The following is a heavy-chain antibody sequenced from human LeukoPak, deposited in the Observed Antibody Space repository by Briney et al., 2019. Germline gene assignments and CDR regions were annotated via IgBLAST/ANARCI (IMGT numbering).Heavy chain of an antibody. CDR3: AKLSSGSYTFDY. CDR2: ISGSGGST. Sequence: PGGSLRLSCAASGFTFSSYAMSWVRQAPGKGLEWVSAISGSGGSTYYADSVKGRFTISRENSKNTLYLQMHSLRAEDTAVYYCAKLSSGSYTFDYWGQGTLVTVSS. CDR1: GFTFSSYA. V-gene: IGHV3-23*01. J-gene: IGHJ4*02. D-gene: IGHD3-10*01.